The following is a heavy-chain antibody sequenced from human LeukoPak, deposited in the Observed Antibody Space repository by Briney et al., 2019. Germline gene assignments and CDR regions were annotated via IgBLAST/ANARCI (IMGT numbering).Heavy chain of an antibody. Sequence: ASVKVSCKASGYTFTDYYMHWVRQAPGQGLEWMGGIIPIFGTANYAQKFQGRVTITADKSTSTAYMELSSLRSEDTAVYYCARSCGGDCYPSQGGYYYYMDVWGKGTTVTVSS. J-gene: IGHJ6*03. CDR1: GYTFTDYY. CDR3: ARSCGGDCYPSQGGYYYYMDV. CDR2: IIPIFGTA. V-gene: IGHV1-69*06. D-gene: IGHD2-21*02.